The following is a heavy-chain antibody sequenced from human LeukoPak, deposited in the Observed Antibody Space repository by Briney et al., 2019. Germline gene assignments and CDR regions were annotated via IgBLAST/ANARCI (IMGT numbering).Heavy chain of an antibody. J-gene: IGHJ3*02. Sequence: SETLSLTCTVSGGSISSYYWSWIRQPPGKGLEWIGYIYYSGSTNYNPSLKSRVTISVDTSKNQFSLKLSSMTAADTAVYYCARTGSPDYYDSSGYSVPYDAFDIWGQGTMVTVSS. D-gene: IGHD3-22*01. V-gene: IGHV4-59*01. CDR1: GGSISSYY. CDR2: IYYSGST. CDR3: ARTGSPDYYDSSGYSVPYDAFDI.